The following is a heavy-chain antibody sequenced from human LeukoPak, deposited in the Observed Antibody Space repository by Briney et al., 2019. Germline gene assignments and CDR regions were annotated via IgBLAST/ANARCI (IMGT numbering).Heavy chain of an antibody. CDR1: GGSFSGHY. V-gene: IGHV4-34*01. CDR3: ARASAHPYYYYYYYMDV. Sequence: SETLSLTCAVYGGSFSGHYWSWIRQPPGKGLEWIGEINHSGSTNYNPSLKSRVTISVDTSKNQFSLKLSSVTAADTAVYYCARASAHPYYYYYYYMDVWGKGTTVTVSS. J-gene: IGHJ6*03. D-gene: IGHD6-25*01. CDR2: INHSGST.